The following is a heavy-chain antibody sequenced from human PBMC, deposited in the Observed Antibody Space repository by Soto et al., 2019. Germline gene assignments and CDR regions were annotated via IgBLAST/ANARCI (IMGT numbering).Heavy chain of an antibody. CDR2: INPNRGNT. J-gene: IGHJ6*03. D-gene: IGHD6-13*01. Sequence: QVQLVQSGAEVKKPGASVKVSCKASGYTFTSYDINWVRQATGQGLEWMGWINPNRGNTGYAEKSQGRVTMTRNTPITTAYMELSSLTSEDTAVYYCARGPGSWYYYYVDVWGKGTTVTVSS. CDR1: GYTFTSYD. CDR3: ARGPGSWYYYYVDV. V-gene: IGHV1-8*01.